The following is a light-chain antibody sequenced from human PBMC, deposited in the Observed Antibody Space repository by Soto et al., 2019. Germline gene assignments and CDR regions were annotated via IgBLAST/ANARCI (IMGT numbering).Light chain of an antibody. CDR3: QQYNSYS. CDR2: KAS. CDR1: QTIINW. J-gene: IGKJ1*01. V-gene: IGKV1-5*03. Sequence: DIQMTQSPSTLSASVGDRVTITCRASQTIINWLAWYQQKPGKAPKLLIYKASTLEGEVPSRFSGSGSETEFTLTISSLQPDDFATYYCQQYNSYSFGQGTKVDIK.